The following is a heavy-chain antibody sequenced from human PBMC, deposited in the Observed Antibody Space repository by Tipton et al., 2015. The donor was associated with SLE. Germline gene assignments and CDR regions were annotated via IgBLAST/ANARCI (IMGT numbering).Heavy chain of an antibody. V-gene: IGHV3-48*03. Sequence: LSLTCAASGFILSIYEMNWVRQAPGKGLEWISYISSGGNTIYYADSVRGRFTISTDNAENSLYLQMNSLRAEDTAVYYCARDSSAWPYGMDVWGQGTTVTVSS. J-gene: IGHJ6*02. D-gene: IGHD6-19*01. CDR2: ISSGGNTI. CDR1: GFILSIYE. CDR3: ARDSSAWPYGMDV.